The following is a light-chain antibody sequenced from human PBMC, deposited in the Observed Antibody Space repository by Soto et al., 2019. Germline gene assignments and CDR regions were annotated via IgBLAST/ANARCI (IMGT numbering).Light chain of an antibody. CDR3: QQRGT. CDR1: QTVITY. J-gene: IGKJ4*01. V-gene: IGKV3-11*01. Sequence: EILLTQSPGTLSLSPGERATLSCRASQTVITYLAWYQQKPGQAPRLLIFDATKRVTGIPARFSGSGSGTDFTLTISSLEPEDFAVYYCQQRGTFGGGTKVDIK. CDR2: DAT.